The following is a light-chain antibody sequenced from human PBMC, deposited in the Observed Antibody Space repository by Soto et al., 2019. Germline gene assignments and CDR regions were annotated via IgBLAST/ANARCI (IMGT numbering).Light chain of an antibody. CDR1: QSVSRN. Sequence: IVMTQSPATLSLSPGERATISCRASQSVSRNLERYQQRAGHAPRLLISCASTRDTGIAARFSGSGSGREFTLTIRSLQSEDSALYDCQQYSSWPTFGQGTRLEIK. V-gene: IGKV3-15*01. CDR2: CAS. CDR3: QQYSSWPT. J-gene: IGKJ5*01.